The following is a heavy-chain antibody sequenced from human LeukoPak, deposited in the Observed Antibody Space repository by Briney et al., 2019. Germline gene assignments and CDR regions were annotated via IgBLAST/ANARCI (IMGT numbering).Heavy chain of an antibody. Sequence: SETLSLTCTVSGGSISSGDYYWSWIRQPPGKGLEWIGYIYYSGSTYYNPSLKSRVTISVDRSKNQFSLKLSSVTAADTAVYYCARSPHYGDYVQIDYFDYWGQGTLVTVSS. D-gene: IGHD4-17*01. CDR1: GGSISSGDYY. V-gene: IGHV4-30-4*01. J-gene: IGHJ4*02. CDR2: IYYSGST. CDR3: ARSPHYGDYVQIDYFDY.